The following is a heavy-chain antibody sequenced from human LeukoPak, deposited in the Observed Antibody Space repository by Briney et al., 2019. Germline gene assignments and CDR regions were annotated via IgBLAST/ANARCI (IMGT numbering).Heavy chain of an antibody. D-gene: IGHD1-1*01. CDR1: GGSINNSSYY. Sequence: ASETLSLTCTVSGGSINNSSYYWGWIRQPPGKGLEWIGYIYYSGSTNYNPSLKSRVTISVDTSKNQFSLKLSSVTAADTAVYYCARPVPSRLGWFDPWGQGTLVTVSS. V-gene: IGHV4-61*05. CDR2: IYYSGST. CDR3: ARPVPSRLGWFDP. J-gene: IGHJ5*02.